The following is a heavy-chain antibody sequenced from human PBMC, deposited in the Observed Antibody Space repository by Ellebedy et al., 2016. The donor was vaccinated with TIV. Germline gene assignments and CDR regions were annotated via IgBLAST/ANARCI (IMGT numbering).Heavy chain of an antibody. J-gene: IGHJ6*03. CDR2: IFYRGST. CDR1: SGSISSYY. Sequence: SETLSLXXNVSSGSISSYYWSWIRQPQGKGLEWIGYIFYRGSTSYNPSLESRVSISIDTSKTQFSLRLSSVTAADTAVYYCARWVVEPARHYYYMDVWGKGTTVTVSS. V-gene: IGHV4-59*13. D-gene: IGHD2-2*01. CDR3: ARWVVEPARHYYYMDV.